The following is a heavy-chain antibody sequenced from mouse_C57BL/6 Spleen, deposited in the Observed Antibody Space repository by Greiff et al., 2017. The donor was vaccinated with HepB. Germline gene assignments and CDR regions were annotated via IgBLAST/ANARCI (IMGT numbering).Heavy chain of an antibody. CDR1: GYTFTSYG. J-gene: IGHJ3*01. V-gene: IGHV1-81*01. Sequence: VKLQESGAELARPGASVKLSCKASGYTFTSYGISWVKQRTGQGLEWIGEIYPRSGNTYYNEKFKGKATLTADKSSSTAYMELRSLTSEDSAVYFCERSGSREIPSWFAYWGQGTLVTVSA. CDR3: ERSGSREIPSWFAY. D-gene: IGHD1-1*01. CDR2: IYPRSGNT.